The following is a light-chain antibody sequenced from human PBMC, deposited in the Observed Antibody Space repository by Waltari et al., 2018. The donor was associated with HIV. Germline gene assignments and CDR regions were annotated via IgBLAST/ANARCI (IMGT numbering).Light chain of an antibody. CDR3: AAYAGNNIVI. CDR1: SSDIGYFNY. J-gene: IGLJ2*01. Sequence: QSALTQPPSASGSPGQSVTVSCTGTSSDIGYFNYVSWFQQHPGKAPKLLIYDVNKGPSGVPDRFSASKSGATASLTVSGLLAEDEADYYCAAYAGNNIVIFGGGTKVTV. V-gene: IGLV2-8*01. CDR2: DVN.